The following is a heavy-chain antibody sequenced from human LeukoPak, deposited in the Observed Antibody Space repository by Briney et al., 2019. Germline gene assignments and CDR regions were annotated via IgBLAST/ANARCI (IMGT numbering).Heavy chain of an antibody. D-gene: IGHD2-21*02. CDR1: GYTFTSCL. J-gene: IGHJ4*02. CDR3: ARDLFGAWTWDY. CDR2: IHPGDGDR. Sequence: GASVKISCKTSGYTFTSCLIHWIRQAPGQGFEWVAKIHPGDGDRDYAQRFQGRVTMASDSSTTTVYVELTGLTSEDTAVYYCARDLFGAWTWDYWGQGTLITVSS. V-gene: IGHV1-46*01.